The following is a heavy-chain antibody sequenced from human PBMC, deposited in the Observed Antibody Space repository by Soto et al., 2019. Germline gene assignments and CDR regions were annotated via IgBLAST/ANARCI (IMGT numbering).Heavy chain of an antibody. V-gene: IGHV1-18*01. CDR1: GFNFNSYT. CDR3: XXXVGALGHWFDP. D-gene: IGHD1-26*01. Sequence: QVQLVQSGAEVKKPGASVKVSCKASGFNFNSYTISWVRQAPGQGLEWMGRISAYNGNTNYAQKLQGRVTMTTDTXXXXXXXXXXXXXXXXXXXXXXXXXVGALGHWFDPWGQGTLVTVS. CDR2: ISAYNGNT. J-gene: IGHJ5*02.